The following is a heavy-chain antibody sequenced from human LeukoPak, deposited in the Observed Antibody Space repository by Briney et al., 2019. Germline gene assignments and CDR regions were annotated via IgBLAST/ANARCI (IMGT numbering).Heavy chain of an antibody. CDR2: IYPGDSDT. D-gene: IGHD6-6*01. V-gene: IGHV5-51*01. Sequence: GASLQISCKGSGYSFTSYWIGWGRQLPGKGLEWMGIIYPGDSDTRYSPSFQGQVTISADKSISTAYLQWSSLKASDTAMYYCQSYSSSSGVDYWGQGTLVTVSS. J-gene: IGHJ4*02. CDR1: GYSFTSYW. CDR3: QSYSSSSGVDY.